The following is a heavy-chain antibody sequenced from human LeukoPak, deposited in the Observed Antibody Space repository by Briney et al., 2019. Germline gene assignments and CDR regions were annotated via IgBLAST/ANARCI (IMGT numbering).Heavy chain of an antibody. CDR1: GGSFSSYY. D-gene: IGHD2-2*01. Sequence: SETLSLTCAVYGGSFSSYYWSWIRQPPGKGLEWIGEINHSGSTNYNPSLKSRVTISVDTSKNQFSLKLSSVTAADTAVYYCARTNCSSTSCNFDYWGQGTLVTVSS. CDR3: ARTNCSSTSCNFDY. J-gene: IGHJ4*02. CDR2: INHSGST. V-gene: IGHV4-34*01.